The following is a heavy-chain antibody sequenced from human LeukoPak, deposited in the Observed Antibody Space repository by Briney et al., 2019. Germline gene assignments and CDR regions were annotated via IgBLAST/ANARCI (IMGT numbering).Heavy chain of an antibody. Sequence: SVKVSCKASGGTFSSYDITWVRQAPGQGLEWMGRIIPIFGTANYAQKFQGRVTITTDESTSTAYMELSTLRSDDTAVYYCARERPPGDSSNWFLEGYFDIWGQGTLVTVSS. CDR2: IIPIFGTA. D-gene: IGHD6-13*01. V-gene: IGHV1-69*05. CDR1: GGTFSSYD. CDR3: ARERPPGDSSNWFLEGYFDI. J-gene: IGHJ4*02.